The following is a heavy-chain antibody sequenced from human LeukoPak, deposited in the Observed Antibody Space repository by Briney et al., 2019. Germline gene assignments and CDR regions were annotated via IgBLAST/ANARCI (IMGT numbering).Heavy chain of an antibody. CDR2: ISYSSSTI. Sequence: GGSLRLSCAASGFTFSSYSMNWVRQAPGKGPEWVSYISYSSSTIYYADSVKGRFTISRDNAKNSLYLQMNSLRDEDTAVYYCARASTGGFDYWGQGTLVTVSS. V-gene: IGHV3-48*02. CDR1: GFTFSSYS. CDR3: ARASTGGFDY. D-gene: IGHD3-16*01. J-gene: IGHJ4*02.